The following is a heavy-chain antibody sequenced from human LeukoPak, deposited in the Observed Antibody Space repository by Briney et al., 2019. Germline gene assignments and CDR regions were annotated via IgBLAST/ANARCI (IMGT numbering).Heavy chain of an antibody. Sequence: PGRSLRLSCAASGFTFSSYGMHWVRQAPGKGLEWVAVISYDGSNKYYADSVKGRFTISRDNSKNTLYLQMNSLRAEDTAVYYCARDQAAANGPDSFDCWGRGILVTVSS. CDR2: ISYDGSNK. CDR1: GFTFSSYG. J-gene: IGHJ4*02. CDR3: ARDQAAANGPDSFDC. V-gene: IGHV3-30*03. D-gene: IGHD2-15*01.